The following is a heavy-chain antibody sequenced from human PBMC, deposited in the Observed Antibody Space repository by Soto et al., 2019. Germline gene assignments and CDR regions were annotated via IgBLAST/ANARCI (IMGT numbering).Heavy chain of an antibody. CDR3: AREVRYYDFWSGYNYYYYYGMDV. CDR2: IYYSGST. Sequence: SETLSLTCTVSGGSISSGDYYWSWIRRPPGKGLEWVGYIYYSGSTYYNPSLKSRVTISVDTSKNQFPLKLSSVTAADTAVYYCAREVRYYDFWSGYNYYYYYGMDVWGQGTRVTVSS. CDR1: GGSISSGDYY. J-gene: IGHJ6*02. V-gene: IGHV4-30-4*01. D-gene: IGHD3-3*01.